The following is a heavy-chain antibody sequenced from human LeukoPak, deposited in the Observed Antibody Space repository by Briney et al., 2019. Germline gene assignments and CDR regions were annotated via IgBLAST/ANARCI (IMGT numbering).Heavy chain of an antibody. D-gene: IGHD2-2*01. CDR1: GFTFSSYS. CDR2: ISSSSSYI. J-gene: IGHJ6*03. V-gene: IGHV3-21*01. CDR3: ARREVGYCSSTSCPALDYYYYYMDV. Sequence: GGSLRLSCAASGFTFSSYSMNWVRQAPGKGLEWASSISSSSSYIYYADSVKGRFTISRDNAKNSLYLQMNSLRAEDTAVYYCARREVGYCSSTSCPALDYYYYYMDVWGKGTTVTVSS.